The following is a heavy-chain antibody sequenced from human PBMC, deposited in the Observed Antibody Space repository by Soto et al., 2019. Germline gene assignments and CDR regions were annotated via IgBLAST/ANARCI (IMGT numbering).Heavy chain of an antibody. J-gene: IGHJ3*02. D-gene: IGHD3-22*01. CDR2: ISALVSTE. V-gene: IGHV3-23*01. Sequence: PGGSLRLSCAASGFTFRDFAMSWVRQAPGRGLEWVSTISALVSTEFHADSVKGRFTISRDNSKNTLYLQMNSLRAEDTAVYYCAKVPSYDSSGLWAFDIWGQGTMVTVSS. CDR3: AKVPSYDSSGLWAFDI. CDR1: GFTFRDFA.